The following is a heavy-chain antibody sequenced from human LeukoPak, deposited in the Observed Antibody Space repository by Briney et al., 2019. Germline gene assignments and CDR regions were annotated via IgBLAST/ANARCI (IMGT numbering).Heavy chain of an antibody. CDR3: ARDPDCDSTSCYIGPYNWFDP. CDR1: GFSFRSYW. J-gene: IGHJ5*02. Sequence: GGSLRLSCAASGFSFRSYWMHWVRQAPGKGLVWVPRINTDGTNTGYADSVKGRFTISRDNAKNTLYLQMNSLRAEDTAVYYCARDPDCDSTSCYIGPYNWFDPWGQGTLVTVSS. V-gene: IGHV3-74*01. D-gene: IGHD2-2*02. CDR2: INTDGTNT.